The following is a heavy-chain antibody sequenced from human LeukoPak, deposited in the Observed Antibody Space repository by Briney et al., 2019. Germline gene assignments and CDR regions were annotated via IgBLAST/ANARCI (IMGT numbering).Heavy chain of an antibody. J-gene: IGHJ4*02. CDR2: ISSSSSYI. CDR1: GFTFSSYS. Sequence: GGSLRLSCAASGFTFSSYSMNWVRQAPGKGLEWVSSISSSSSYIYYANSVKGRFTISRDNAKNSLYPQMNSLRADDTAVYYCARQGVGYDEPIDYWGQGTLVTVSS. V-gene: IGHV3-21*01. CDR3: ARQGVGYDEPIDY. D-gene: IGHD5-12*01.